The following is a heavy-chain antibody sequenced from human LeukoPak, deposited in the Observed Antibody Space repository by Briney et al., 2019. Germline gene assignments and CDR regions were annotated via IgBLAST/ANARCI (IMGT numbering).Heavy chain of an antibody. Sequence: PGGSLRLSCAASGFTFSSYAMSWVRQAPGKGLEWASAISGSGGSTYYADSVKGRFTISRDNSKNTLYLQMNCLRAEDTAVYYCAKDRGSYDSSGYYRYFDYWGQGTLVTVSS. V-gene: IGHV3-23*01. J-gene: IGHJ4*02. D-gene: IGHD3-22*01. CDR1: GFTFSSYA. CDR3: AKDRGSYDSSGYYRYFDY. CDR2: ISGSGGST.